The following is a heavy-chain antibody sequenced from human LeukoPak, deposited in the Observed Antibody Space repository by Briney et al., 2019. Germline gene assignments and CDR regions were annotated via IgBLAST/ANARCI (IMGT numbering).Heavy chain of an antibody. CDR1: GFTFSSYA. Sequence: PGGSLRLSCAASGFTFSSYAMHWIRQAPGKGLEWVAVISYDGSNKYYADYVKGRFTISRDNSKNTLYLQMNRMRAEDTAVYYCARGRQMAMYYFDYWGQGTLVTVSS. J-gene: IGHJ4*02. CDR2: ISYDGSNK. D-gene: IGHD5-24*01. CDR3: ARGRQMAMYYFDY. V-gene: IGHV3-30*04.